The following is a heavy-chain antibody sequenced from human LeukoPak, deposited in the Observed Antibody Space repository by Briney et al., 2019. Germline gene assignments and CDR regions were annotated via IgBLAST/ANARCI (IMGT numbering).Heavy chain of an antibody. V-gene: IGHV3-21*01. CDR1: GFTFSFYS. CDR3: ATDYAGNSLWYYYGLGV. D-gene: IGHD4-23*01. CDR2: ISSDSRYI. J-gene: IGHJ6*02. Sequence: GGSLRLSCAASGFTFSFYSMNWVRQAPGKGLEWVSSISSDSRYIYYADSVKGRFTISRDNAKNSLYLQMNSLRAEDTAVYYCATDYAGNSLWYYYGLGVWGQGTPVTVSS.